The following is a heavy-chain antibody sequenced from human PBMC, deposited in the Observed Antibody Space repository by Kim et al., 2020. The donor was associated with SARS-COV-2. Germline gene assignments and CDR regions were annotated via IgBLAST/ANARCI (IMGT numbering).Heavy chain of an antibody. CDR3: AKEPRGTTVNSYYYYYGMDV. V-gene: IGHV3-23*01. CDR2: ISGSGGST. Sequence: GGSLRLSCAASGFTFSSYAMSWVRQAPGKGLEWVSAISGSGGSTYYADSVKGRFTISRDNSKNTLYLQMNSLRAEDTAVYYCAKEPRGTTVNSYYYYYGMDVWGQGTTVTVSS. D-gene: IGHD4-4*01. J-gene: IGHJ6*02. CDR1: GFTFSSYA.